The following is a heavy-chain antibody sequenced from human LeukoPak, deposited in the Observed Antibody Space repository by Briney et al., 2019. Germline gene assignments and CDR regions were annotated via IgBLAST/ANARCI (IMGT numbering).Heavy chain of an antibody. Sequence: ASVKVSCKASGYTFTDYYMHWVRQAPGQGLEWMGWINPNSGGTNYAQKFQGRVTMTRDTSISTAYMELSSLRSEDTAVYYCARVKGGIAALDYFDYWGQGTLVTVSS. V-gene: IGHV1-2*02. D-gene: IGHD6-6*01. CDR3: ARVKGGIAALDYFDY. CDR1: GYTFTDYY. J-gene: IGHJ4*02. CDR2: INPNSGGT.